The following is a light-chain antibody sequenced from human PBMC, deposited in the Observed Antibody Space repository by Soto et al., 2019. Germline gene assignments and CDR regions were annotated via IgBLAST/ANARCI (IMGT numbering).Light chain of an antibody. J-gene: IGKJ1*01. CDR2: GAS. CDR3: QQYGGSRWT. CDR1: QSVSNIY. Sequence: EIVLTQSPGTLSLSPGERATLSCRASQSVSNIYLAWYQQKPGQAPRLLIYGASSRATSIPDRFSGSGSGTDFTLTISRLEPEDFAVYYCQQYGGSRWTFGQGTKV. V-gene: IGKV3-20*01.